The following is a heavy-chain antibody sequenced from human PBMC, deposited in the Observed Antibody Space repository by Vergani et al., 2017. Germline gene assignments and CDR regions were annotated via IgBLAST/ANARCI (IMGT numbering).Heavy chain of an antibody. D-gene: IGHD6-19*01. CDR1: GGTFSSYT. J-gene: IGHJ4*02. Sequence: QVQLVQSGAEVKKPGSSVKVSCKASGGTFSSYTISWVRQAPGQGLEWMGRIIPILGIANYAQKFQGRVTMTTDTSTSTAYMELRSLRSDDTAVYYCARDDSAIAVAADYFDYWGQGTLVTVSS. CDR2: IIPILGIA. V-gene: IGHV1-69*08. CDR3: ARDDSAIAVAADYFDY.